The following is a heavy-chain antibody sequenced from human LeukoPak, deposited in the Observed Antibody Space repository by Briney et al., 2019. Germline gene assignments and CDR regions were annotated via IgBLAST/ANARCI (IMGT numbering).Heavy chain of an antibody. J-gene: IGHJ4*02. D-gene: IGHD5-18*01. CDR2: IYYSGST. CDR1: GGSISSGDYY. Sequence: SETLSLTCTVSGGSISSGDYYWSWIRQAPGKGLEWIGYIYYSGSTYYNPSLKSRVTISVDTSKNQFSLKLSSVTAADTAVYYCARGAGDTAMLEDYWGQGTLVTVSS. CDR3: ARGAGDTAMLEDY. V-gene: IGHV4-30-4*08.